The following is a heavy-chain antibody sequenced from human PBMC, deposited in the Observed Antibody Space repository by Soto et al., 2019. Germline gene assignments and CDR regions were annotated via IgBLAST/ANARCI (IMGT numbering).Heavy chain of an antibody. V-gene: IGHV2-70*04. Sequence: SGPTLVNPTHTLALTCTFSGFSLTTSGVRVSWIRQPPGKALEWLARIDWDNDKFYSTSLKTRLTISKDTSKNQVVLTMTNMDPVDTAKYYCAKTGSDGSWFDPWGKGTLVTVSS. CDR2: IDWDNDK. D-gene: IGHD2-15*01. CDR3: AKTGSDGSWFDP. CDR1: GFSLTTSGVR. J-gene: IGHJ5*02.